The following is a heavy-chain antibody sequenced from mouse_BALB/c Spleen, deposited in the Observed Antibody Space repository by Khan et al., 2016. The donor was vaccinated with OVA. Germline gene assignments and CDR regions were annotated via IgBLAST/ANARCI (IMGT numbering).Heavy chain of an antibody. V-gene: IGHV14-1*02. D-gene: IGHD2-3*01. CDR1: GFNIKDYY. CDR2: IDPENGNT. J-gene: IGHJ3*01. Sequence: VQLKQSGAELVRPGALVNLSCKASGFNIKDYYMHWVKQRPEQGLVWIGRIDPENGNTIYDPKFQGKASITSDTSSNTAYLQLSSLTSEDTAVYYCARDGYSPWFAYWGQGILVTVSA. CDR3: ARDGYSPWFAY.